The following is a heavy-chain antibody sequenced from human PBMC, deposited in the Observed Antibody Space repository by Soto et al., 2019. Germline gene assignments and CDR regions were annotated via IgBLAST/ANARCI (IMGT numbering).Heavy chain of an antibody. CDR1: GGFVTSGSYY. Sequence: QVQLQQWGAGLLKPSETLSLTCAVYGGFVTSGSYYWSWIRQPPGKGLEWIGEMSHSGGTHFNPSLKSRVTISVATSKNQFTRKMSSVTAADTALYYCARVERGTATTVVGAFDIWVPGTMVTVSS. V-gene: IGHV4-34*01. J-gene: IGHJ3*02. CDR2: MSHSGGT. D-gene: IGHD1-1*01. CDR3: ARVERGTATTVVGAFDI.